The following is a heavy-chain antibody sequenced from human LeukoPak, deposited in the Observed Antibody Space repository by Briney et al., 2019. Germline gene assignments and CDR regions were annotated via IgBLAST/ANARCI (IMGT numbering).Heavy chain of an antibody. CDR3: ARSLSITRGLITTMLGY. Sequence: GASVKVSCKASGYTFTGYYMHWVRQAPGQGLEWMGWIKPDNGATSYAQKFQGRVTMTRDTSISTTHMELSWVRSDDTAVYFCARSLSITRGLITTMLGYWGQGTLVTVSS. CDR1: GYTFTGYY. D-gene: IGHD3-10*01. CDR2: IKPDNGAT. V-gene: IGHV1-2*02. J-gene: IGHJ4*02.